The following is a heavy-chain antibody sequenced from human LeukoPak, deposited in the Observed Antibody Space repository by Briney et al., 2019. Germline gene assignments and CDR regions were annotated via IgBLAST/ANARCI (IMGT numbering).Heavy chain of an antibody. J-gene: IGHJ6*02. D-gene: IGHD1-26*01. CDR2: FDPEDGET. V-gene: IGHV1-24*01. CDR1: GYTLTELS. CDR3: ATSGWVPYYYYGMDV. Sequence: ASVEVSCKVSGYTLTELSMHWVRQAPGKGLEWMGGFDPEDGETIYAQKFQGRVTMTEDTSTDTAYMELSSLRSEDTAVYYCATSGWVPYYYYGMDVWGQGTTVTVSS.